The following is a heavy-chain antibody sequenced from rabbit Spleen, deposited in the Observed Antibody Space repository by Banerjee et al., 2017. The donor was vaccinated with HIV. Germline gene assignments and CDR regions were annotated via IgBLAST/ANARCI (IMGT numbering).Heavy chain of an antibody. CDR3: ARSSVGDINRFGL. CDR1: GIDFSSYYY. J-gene: IGHJ6*01. D-gene: IGHD1-1*01. CDR2: IYIDSSEA. Sequence: QSLEESGGDLVKPGASLTLTCTASGIDFSSYYYMCWVRQAPGKGLEWIGSIYIDSSEAWYASWAKGRFTISKTSSPTVTLQMNSLTTADTATYFCARSSVGDINRFGLWGPGTLVTVS. V-gene: IGHV1S40*01.